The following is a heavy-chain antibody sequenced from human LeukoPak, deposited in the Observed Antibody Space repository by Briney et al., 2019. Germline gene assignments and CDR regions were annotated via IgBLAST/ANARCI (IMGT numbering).Heavy chain of an antibody. V-gene: IGHV4-30-2*01. CDR3: ARGSVTMVRGVRGNWFDP. D-gene: IGHD3-10*01. CDR2: IYHSGST. CDR1: GGSISSYY. Sequence: SETLSPTCTVSGGSISSYYWSWIRQPPGKGLEWIGYIYHSGSTYYNPSLKSRVTISVDRSKNQFSLKLSSVTAADTAVYYCARGSVTMVRGVRGNWFDPWGQGTLVTVSS. J-gene: IGHJ5*02.